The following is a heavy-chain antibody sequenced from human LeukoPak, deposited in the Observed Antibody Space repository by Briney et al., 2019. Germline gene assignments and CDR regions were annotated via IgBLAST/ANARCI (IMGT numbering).Heavy chain of an antibody. Sequence: SETLSLTCSVSGGSISSYYWSWIRQPPGKGLEWIGSIYHSGSTYYNPSLKSRVTISVDTSKNQFSLKLSSVTAADTAVYYCARAIVVVVAAVYYFDYWGQGTLVTVSS. CDR2: IYHSGST. V-gene: IGHV4-38-2*02. J-gene: IGHJ4*02. D-gene: IGHD2-15*01. CDR3: ARAIVVVVAAVYYFDY. CDR1: GGSISSYY.